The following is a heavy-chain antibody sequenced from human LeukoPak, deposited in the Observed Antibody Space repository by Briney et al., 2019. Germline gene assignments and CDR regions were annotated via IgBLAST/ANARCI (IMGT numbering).Heavy chain of an antibody. V-gene: IGHV3-11*04. CDR1: GFTFSDYY. Sequence: GGSLRLSCAASGFTFSDYYMSWIRQAPGKGLEWVSYISSSGSTIYYADSVKGRFTISRDNSKNTLYLQMNSLRAEDTAVYYCAKDGDYGDFHFDYWGQGTLVTVSS. CDR3: AKDGDYGDFHFDY. J-gene: IGHJ4*02. CDR2: ISSSGSTI. D-gene: IGHD4-17*01.